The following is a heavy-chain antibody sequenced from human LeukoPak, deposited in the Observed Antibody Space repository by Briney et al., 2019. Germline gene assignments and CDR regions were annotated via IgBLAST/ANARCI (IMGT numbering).Heavy chain of an antibody. CDR2: ISYSGST. D-gene: IGHD1-26*01. CDR1: GGSISSSNYY. J-gene: IGHJ4*02. Sequence: PSETLSLTCTVSGGSISSSNYYWGWIRQPPGTGPEWIGSISYSGSTYYNPSLKSRVTISVDTSKNHFSLKLSSVTAADTAVYYCASIVGANFDYWGQGTLVTVSS. V-gene: IGHV4-39*02. CDR3: ASIVGANFDY.